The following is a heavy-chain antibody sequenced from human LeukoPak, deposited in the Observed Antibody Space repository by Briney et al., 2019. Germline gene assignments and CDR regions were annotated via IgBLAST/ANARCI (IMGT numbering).Heavy chain of an antibody. Sequence: GGSLRLSCAASGFSFSTYGMFWVRQAPGKGLEWVGVVSYDGSKQYYADSVKGRFTISRDNSKNTLYLQMDSLRAEDTAVYYCAKGEFWTGIGEFFLHWGQGTLVTVSS. CDR1: GFSFSTYG. CDR2: VSYDGSKQ. CDR3: AKGEFWTGIGEFFLH. J-gene: IGHJ1*01. D-gene: IGHD3/OR15-3a*01. V-gene: IGHV3-33*06.